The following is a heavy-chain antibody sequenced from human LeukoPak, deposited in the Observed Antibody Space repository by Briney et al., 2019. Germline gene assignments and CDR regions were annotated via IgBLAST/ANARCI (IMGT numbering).Heavy chain of an antibody. CDR3: ARVFHLPRGYYYSSGSYSKGPNWFDP. D-gene: IGHD3-10*01. J-gene: IGHJ5*02. V-gene: IGHV4-34*01. Sequence: SETLSLTCAVYGGSFSGYSWSGIRQPPGKGLEWIGEINHSGSTNYNPSLKSRVTISVDTSKNQFSLKLSSVTAADTAVYYCARVFHLPRGYYYSSGSYSKGPNWFDPWGQGTLVTVSS. CDR2: INHSGST. CDR1: GGSFSGYS.